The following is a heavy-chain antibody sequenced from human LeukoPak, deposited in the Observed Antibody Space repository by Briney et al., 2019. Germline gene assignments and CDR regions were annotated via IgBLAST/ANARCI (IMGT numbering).Heavy chain of an antibody. CDR2: ISGGCGGS. V-gene: IGHV3-23*01. Sequence: GGSLRLSCVASGFTFGGYAMSWVRQAPGKGLGWVSFISGGCGGSYYAGSVKGRFTISRDNSKNTLYLQMNSLVAAETAVYYCARTLAQYSSTWLYYYYGLDVWGQGTTVTVSS. D-gene: IGHD6-13*01. J-gene: IGHJ6*02. CDR1: GFTFGGYA. CDR3: ARTLAQYSSTWLYYYYGLDV.